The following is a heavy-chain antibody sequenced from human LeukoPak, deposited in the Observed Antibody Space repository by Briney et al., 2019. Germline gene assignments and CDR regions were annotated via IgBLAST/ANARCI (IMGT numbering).Heavy chain of an antibody. Sequence: PSETLSLTCTVSGGSISTYYWTWIRQSPGKGLEWIGYIHYSGSTNYNPSLKSRFTISVDTSKNQFSLKLSSVTAADTAVYCRARVVDPRYWYFDLWGRGTLVTVSS. J-gene: IGHJ2*01. V-gene: IGHV4-59*01. D-gene: IGHD1-26*01. CDR3: ARVVDPRYWYFDL. CDR1: GGSISTYY. CDR2: IHYSGST.